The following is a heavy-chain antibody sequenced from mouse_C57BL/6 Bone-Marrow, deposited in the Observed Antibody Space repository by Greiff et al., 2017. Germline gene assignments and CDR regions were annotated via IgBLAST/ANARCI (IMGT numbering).Heavy chain of an antibody. J-gene: IGHJ3*01. D-gene: IGHD2-5*01. CDR2: ISSGGSYT. CDR3: ARPGDSNYGWFAY. CDR1: GFTFSSYG. V-gene: IGHV5-6*01. Sequence: EVKLVESGGDLVKPGGSLKLSCAASGFTFSSYGMSWVRQTPDKRLEWVATISSGGSYTYYPDSVKGRFTISRDNAKNTLYLQMSSLKSEDTAMYYCARPGDSNYGWFAYWGQGTLVTVSA.